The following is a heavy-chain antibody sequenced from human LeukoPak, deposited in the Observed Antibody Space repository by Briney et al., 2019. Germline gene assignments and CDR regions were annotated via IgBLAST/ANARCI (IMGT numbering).Heavy chain of an antibody. Sequence: GGSLRLSCAASGFSLTTYEMNWVRQAPGKGLEWVSYISSSGDSIYYADSVKGRFTISRDNAKNSLSLQMNSLRAEDTAIYYCARDRRLGATWSGGAFDIWGQGTTVTVSS. CDR2: ISSSGDSI. V-gene: IGHV3-48*03. D-gene: IGHD1-26*01. J-gene: IGHJ3*02. CDR1: GFSLTTYE. CDR3: ARDRRLGATWSGGAFDI.